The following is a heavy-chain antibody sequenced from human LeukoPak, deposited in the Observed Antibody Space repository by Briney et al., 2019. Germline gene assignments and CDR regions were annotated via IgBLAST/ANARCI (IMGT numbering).Heavy chain of an antibody. J-gene: IGHJ4*02. CDR3: AKGYYYDSDGYYQHFDY. CDR2: IAGSSGYI. D-gene: IGHD3-22*01. V-gene: IGHV3-21*01. Sequence: PGGSLRLSCAASGFTFSSYTMNWVRQAPGKGLEWVSSIAGSSGYISYADSVKGRFTISRDNSKNTLYLQMNSLRAEDTAVYYCAKGYYYDSDGYYQHFDYWGQGTLVTVSS. CDR1: GFTFSSYT.